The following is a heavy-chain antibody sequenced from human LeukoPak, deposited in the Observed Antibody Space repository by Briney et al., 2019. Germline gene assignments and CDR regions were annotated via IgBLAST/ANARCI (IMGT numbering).Heavy chain of an antibody. CDR1: GFTFSSYT. J-gene: IGHJ4*02. Sequence: PGGSLRLSCAASGFTFSSYTMTWVRQAPEKVLEWVSSISSSSSYIYYADSVKGRFTISRDNAKKSLFLQMNSLRAEDTAVYYCATQRDGYNAPFDYWGQGTLVTVSS. CDR2: ISSSSSYI. CDR3: ATQRDGYNAPFDY. V-gene: IGHV3-21*01. D-gene: IGHD5-24*01.